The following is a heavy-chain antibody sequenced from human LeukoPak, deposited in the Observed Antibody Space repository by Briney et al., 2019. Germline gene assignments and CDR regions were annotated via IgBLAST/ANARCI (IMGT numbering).Heavy chain of an antibody. V-gene: IGHV4-59*01. D-gene: IGHD2-2*01. CDR2: IYYTGTT. CDR1: GGSITNSY. J-gene: IGHJ3*02. Sequence: SETLSLTCTVSGGSITNSYWSWIRQPPGKGLEWIGYIYYTGTTNYNPSLKSRVIISIDTSKKQFSLRLSSVTAADTAVYYCARIIFDIEEVPAAMQGLDSFDIWGQGTLVAVSS. CDR3: ARIIFDIEEVPAAMQGLDSFDI.